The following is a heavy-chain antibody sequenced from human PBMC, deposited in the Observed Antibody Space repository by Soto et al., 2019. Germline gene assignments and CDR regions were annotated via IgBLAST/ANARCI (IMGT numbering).Heavy chain of an antibody. J-gene: IGHJ5*02. D-gene: IGHD3-10*01. Sequence: AASVKVSCKASGYTFTGYYMHWVRQAPGQGLEWMGWINPNSGGTNYAQKFQGRVTMTRDTSISTAYMELSRLRSDDTAVYYCSSSMVRGVIHAGFDPWGQGTLVTVSS. V-gene: IGHV1-2*02. CDR1: GYTFTGYY. CDR2: INPNSGGT. CDR3: SSSMVRGVIHAGFDP.